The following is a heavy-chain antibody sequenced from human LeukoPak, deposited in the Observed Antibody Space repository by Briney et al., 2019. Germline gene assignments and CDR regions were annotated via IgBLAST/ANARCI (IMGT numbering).Heavy chain of an antibody. Sequence: SQTLSLTCTVSGGSISGGGYYWSWIRQHPGKGLEWIGYIYYSGSTYYNPSLKSRVTISVDTSKNQFSLKLSSVTAADTAVYYCARDDIAARHGFDPWGQGTLVTVSS. CDR3: ARDDIAARHGFDP. D-gene: IGHD6-6*01. V-gene: IGHV4-31*03. J-gene: IGHJ5*02. CDR2: IYYSGST. CDR1: GGSISGGGYY.